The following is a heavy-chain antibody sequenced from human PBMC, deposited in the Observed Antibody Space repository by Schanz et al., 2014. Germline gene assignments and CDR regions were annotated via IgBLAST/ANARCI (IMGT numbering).Heavy chain of an antibody. V-gene: IGHV3-21*05. D-gene: IGHD5-18*01. CDR2: ISYGTSYI. J-gene: IGHJ4*02. CDR3: VRVSFADPRLYRGMDRDIDY. Sequence: EVQLVESGGGLIQPGGSLRLSCAASGFGFSSYSMNWVRQAPGKGLEWVSYISYGTSYIYYAESVKGRFTISRDNAKNSLYLQMNGLRAEDTAVYYCVRVSFADPRLYRGMDRDIDYWGQGALVTVSS. CDR1: GFGFSSYS.